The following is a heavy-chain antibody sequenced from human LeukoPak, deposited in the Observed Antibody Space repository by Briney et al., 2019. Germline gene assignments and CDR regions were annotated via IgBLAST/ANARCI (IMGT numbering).Heavy chain of an antibody. V-gene: IGHV1-18*01. CDR2: ISTYNGNT. J-gene: IGHJ4*02. D-gene: IGHD2-15*01. CDR1: GYTFTSYG. CDR3: ARGPYCSGGTCYSQYFDL. Sequence: ASVKVSCKASGYTFTSYGITWLRQAPGQGLEWMGWISTYNGNTNYAQKLQGRVTMTTDTSTSTAYMELRSLRSDDTAVYYCARGPYCSGGTCYSQYFDLWGQGTLVPVSS.